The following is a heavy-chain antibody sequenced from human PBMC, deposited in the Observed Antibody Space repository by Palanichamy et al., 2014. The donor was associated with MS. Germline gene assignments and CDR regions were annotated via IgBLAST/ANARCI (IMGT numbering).Heavy chain of an antibody. D-gene: IGHD1-1*01. J-gene: IGHJ4*02. CDR1: GFTFDDYM. V-gene: IGHV3-9*01. CDR3: AKDLDHGDSANAH. Sequence: EVQLVESGGDLVQPGGSLRLSCETSGFTFDDYMMYWVRQSPGKGLEWVAGISWNSGSTDYAVSVRGRFTISRDNAKNSLYLLMNSLRVEDTAFYYCAKDLDHGDSANAHWGQGTLVTVSS. CDR2: ISWNSGST.